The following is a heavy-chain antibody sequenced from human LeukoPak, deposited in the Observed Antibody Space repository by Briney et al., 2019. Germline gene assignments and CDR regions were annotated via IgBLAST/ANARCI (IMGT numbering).Heavy chain of an antibody. V-gene: IGHV1-8*01. CDR1: GYTFTSYD. Sequence: ASVKVSCKASGYTFTSYDINWVRQATGQGLEWMGWMIPNSGNTGYAQKFQGKVTMTRSTSINTAYMELSSLRSEDTAVYYCARDGGGYGVDYWGQGTLVTVSS. CDR2: MIPNSGNT. J-gene: IGHJ4*02. D-gene: IGHD5-12*01. CDR3: ARDGGGYGVDY.